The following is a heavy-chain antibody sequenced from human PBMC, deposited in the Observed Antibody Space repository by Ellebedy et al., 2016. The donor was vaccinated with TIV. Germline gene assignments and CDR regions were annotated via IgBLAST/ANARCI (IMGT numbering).Heavy chain of an antibody. V-gene: IGHV3-23*01. CDR3: AKAEYYYDSSGYY. CDR2: ISGSGGST. Sequence: GESLKISXAASGFTFSSYAMNWVRQAPGKGLEWVSAISGSGGSTYYADSVKGRSTISRDNSKNTLYLQMNSLRAEDTAVYYCAKAEYYYDSSGYYWGQGTLVTVSS. CDR1: GFTFSSYA. D-gene: IGHD3-22*01. J-gene: IGHJ4*02.